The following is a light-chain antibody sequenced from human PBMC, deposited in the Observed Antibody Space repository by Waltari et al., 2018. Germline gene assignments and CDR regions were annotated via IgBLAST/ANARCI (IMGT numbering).Light chain of an antibody. CDR2: DVN. CDR3: TSFTSSSTIV. Sequence: QSALTQPASVSGSPGQSITLSCTGSSSDVGGYNYVSWSQQHPGKAPKLMISDVNKRPSGVSNRCSGSKSDNTASLTISGLQAEDEAHYYCTSFTSSSTIVFGGGTKLTVL. J-gene: IGLJ2*01. CDR1: SSDVGGYNY. V-gene: IGLV2-14*03.